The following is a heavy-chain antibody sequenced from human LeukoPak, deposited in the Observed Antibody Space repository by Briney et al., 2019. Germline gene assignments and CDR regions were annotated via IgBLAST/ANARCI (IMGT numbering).Heavy chain of an antibody. CDR3: AKDGVGIDY. CDR1: GFTFSSYS. D-gene: IGHD3-10*01. J-gene: IGHJ4*02. Sequence: GGSLRLSCAASGFTFSSYSMYWVRQAPGKGLEWVSSISSSSSYIYYADSVKGRFTISRDNAKNSLYLQMNSLRAEDTAVYYCAKDGVGIDYWGQGTLVTVSS. CDR2: ISSSSSYI. V-gene: IGHV3-21*04.